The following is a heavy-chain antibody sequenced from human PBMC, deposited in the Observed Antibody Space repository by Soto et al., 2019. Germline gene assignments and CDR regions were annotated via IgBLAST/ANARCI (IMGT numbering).Heavy chain of an antibody. CDR3: ARAYCSVGSCNGGYYYMDF. Sequence: ASVKVSCKASGYTFTSYYMHWVRQAPGQGLEWMGIINPSGGSTSYAQKFQGRVTMTRDTSTSTVYMELSSLRSEDTAVYYCARAYCSVGSCNGGYYYMDFWGKGTTVTVSS. J-gene: IGHJ6*03. CDR2: INPSGGST. D-gene: IGHD2-15*01. V-gene: IGHV1-46*03. CDR1: GYTFTSYY.